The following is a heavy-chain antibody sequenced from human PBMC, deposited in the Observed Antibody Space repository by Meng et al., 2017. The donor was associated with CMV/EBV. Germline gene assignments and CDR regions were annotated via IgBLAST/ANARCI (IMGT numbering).Heavy chain of an antibody. V-gene: IGHV1-46*01. CDR3: ARGNIHDAFDI. J-gene: IGHJ3*02. D-gene: IGHD2/OR15-2a*01. CDR2: INPSGGST. CDR1: GYIFTSYY. Sequence: ASAKASCKASGYIFTSYYMHWVRQAPGQGLEWMGIINPSGGSTSYAQKFQGRVTMTRDTSTSTVYMELSSLRSEDTAVYYCARGNIHDAFDIWGQGTMVTVSS.